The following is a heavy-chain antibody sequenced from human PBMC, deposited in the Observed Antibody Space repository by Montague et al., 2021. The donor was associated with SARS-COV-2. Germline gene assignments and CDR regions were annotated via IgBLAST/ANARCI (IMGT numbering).Heavy chain of an antibody. CDR3: ARSGDPGTTVTYHY. CDR2: ISYTGST. V-gene: IGHV4-39*07. Sequence: SETLSLTCTFSGGSISTIVNFWGWIRQPPGKGLEWIGSISYTGSTYHNPSLKSRVTMSVDTSQNQLFLKLNSVTAADTAVYYCARSGDPGTTVTYHYWGQGTLVTVSS. D-gene: IGHD4-11*01. CDR1: GGSISTIVNF. J-gene: IGHJ4*02.